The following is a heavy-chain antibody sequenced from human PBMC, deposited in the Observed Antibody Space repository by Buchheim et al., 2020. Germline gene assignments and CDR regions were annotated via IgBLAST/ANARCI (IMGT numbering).Heavy chain of an antibody. J-gene: IGHJ4*02. CDR2: ISYDGSNK. D-gene: IGHD3-9*01. Sequence: QVQLVESGGGVVQPGRSLRLSCAASGFTFSSYGMHWVRQAPGKGLEWVAVISYDGSNKYYADSVKGRFTISRDNSKNTLYLQMNSLRAEDTAVYYCAKDLTPPVAYYFDYWGQGTL. V-gene: IGHV3-30*18. CDR1: GFTFSSYG. CDR3: AKDLTPPVAYYFDY.